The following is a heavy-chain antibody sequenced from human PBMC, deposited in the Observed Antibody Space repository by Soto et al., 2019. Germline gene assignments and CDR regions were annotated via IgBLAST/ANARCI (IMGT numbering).Heavy chain of an antibody. Sequence: ASVKVSCKASGCTFTNYGISWVRQAPGQGLEWMGWINVYNGNTKYAQKVQGRVTMTTDTSTSTVYMELRSLRSDDTAVYYCARGVGSGSYYNQYNWFDPWGQGTLVTVSS. V-gene: IGHV1-18*01. CDR1: GCTFTNYG. CDR2: INVYNGNT. J-gene: IGHJ5*02. CDR3: ARGVGSGSYYNQYNWFDP. D-gene: IGHD3-10*01.